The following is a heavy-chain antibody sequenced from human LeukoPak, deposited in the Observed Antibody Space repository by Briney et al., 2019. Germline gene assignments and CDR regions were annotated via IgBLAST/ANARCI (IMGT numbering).Heavy chain of an antibody. J-gene: IGHJ5*02. D-gene: IGHD1-26*01. Sequence: APVKVSCKASGYTFTSYDINWVRQATGQGLEWMGLINPTGGSTGYAQKFQGRVTMTRDMSTSTDYMELSSLRSEDTAIYYCARDNSVGDNAWWFDPWGQGTLVTVSS. CDR1: GYTFTSYD. V-gene: IGHV1-46*01. CDR2: INPTGGST. CDR3: ARDNSVGDNAWWFDP.